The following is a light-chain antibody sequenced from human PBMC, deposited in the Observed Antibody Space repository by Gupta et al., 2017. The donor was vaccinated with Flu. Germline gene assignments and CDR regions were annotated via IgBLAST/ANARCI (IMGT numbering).Light chain of an antibody. J-gene: IGKJ4*01. V-gene: IGKV1-12*02. Sequence: SSSAVSASVGDRVISTCRASQITSRLAWHQQRPGKAPKLLIYSTSSLESAVPSRFSGSGSGTDFTLTISGLQPEDFATYYCQQANSLPFTFGGGTKVEIK. CDR2: STS. CDR1: QITSR. CDR3: QQANSLPFT.